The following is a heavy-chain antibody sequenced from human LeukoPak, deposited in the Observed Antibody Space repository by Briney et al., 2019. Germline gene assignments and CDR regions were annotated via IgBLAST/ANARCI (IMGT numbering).Heavy chain of an antibody. CDR1: GGSFSGYY. Sequence: SSETLSLTCGVYGGSFSGYYWSWIRQPPGKGLEWIGEINHSGSTNYNPSLKSRVTISVDTSNNQFSLKLSSVTAADTAVYYCARLYGSGSYYNYWGQGTLVTVSS. D-gene: IGHD3-10*01. V-gene: IGHV4-34*01. J-gene: IGHJ4*02. CDR2: INHSGST. CDR3: ARLYGSGSYYNY.